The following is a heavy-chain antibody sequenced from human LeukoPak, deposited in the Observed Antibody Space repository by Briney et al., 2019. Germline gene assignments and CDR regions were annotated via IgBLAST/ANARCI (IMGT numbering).Heavy chain of an antibody. Sequence: SETLSLTCAVYGGSFSGYYWSWIRQPPGKGLEWIGYIYYSGSTYYNPSLKSRVTISVDTSKNQFSLKLSSVTAADTAVYYCASVLYYDFWSGYWAFDYWGQGTLVTVSS. CDR2: IYYSGST. J-gene: IGHJ4*02. CDR1: GGSFSGYY. V-gene: IGHV4-34*09. CDR3: ASVLYYDFWSGYWAFDY. D-gene: IGHD3-3*01.